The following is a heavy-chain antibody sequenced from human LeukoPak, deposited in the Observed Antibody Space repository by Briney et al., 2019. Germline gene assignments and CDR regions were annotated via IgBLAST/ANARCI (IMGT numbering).Heavy chain of an antibody. CDR3: ERGYALYSGRYIYFDY. CDR1: GYTFTGHY. J-gene: IGHJ4*02. CDR2: INPNNGGT. Sequence: ASVKVPCKASGYTFTGHYMHWVRQAPGQGLEWMGWINPNNGGTNYAQKFQGRVTMTRDTSISTAYMELSRLRSDDTAVYYCERGYALYSGRYIYFDYWGQGTLVTVSS. V-gene: IGHV1-2*02. D-gene: IGHD1-26*01.